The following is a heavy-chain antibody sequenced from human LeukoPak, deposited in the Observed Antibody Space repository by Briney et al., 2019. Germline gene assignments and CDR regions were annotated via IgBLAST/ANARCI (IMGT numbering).Heavy chain of an antibody. CDR3: ARDSRLTSYFDY. V-gene: IGHV4-34*01. CDR2: IYYSGST. CDR1: GGSFSGYY. J-gene: IGHJ4*02. Sequence: SETLSLTCAVYGGSFSGYYWSWIRQPPGKGLEWIGSIYYSGSTYYNPSLKSRVTISVDTSKNQFSLKLSSVTAADTAVYYCARDSRLTSYFDYWGQGTLVTVSS. D-gene: IGHD2-2*01.